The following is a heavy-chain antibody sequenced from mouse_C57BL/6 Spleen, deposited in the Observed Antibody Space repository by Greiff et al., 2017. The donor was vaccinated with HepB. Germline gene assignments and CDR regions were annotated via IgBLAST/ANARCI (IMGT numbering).Heavy chain of an antibody. CDR1: GYSITSGYY. V-gene: IGHV3-6*01. J-gene: IGHJ4*01. Sequence: EVQLVESGPGLVKPSQSLSLTCSVSGYSITSGYYWYWIRQFPGNKLEWLGYVRYDGSNNYNPSLKNRITITRDTSNNQFFLKLNSVTTEDTATYYWARGYSGRSYGGYYAMDYWGQGTSVTVSS. D-gene: IGHD1-1*01. CDR2: VRYDGSN. CDR3: ARGYSGRSYGGYYAMDY.